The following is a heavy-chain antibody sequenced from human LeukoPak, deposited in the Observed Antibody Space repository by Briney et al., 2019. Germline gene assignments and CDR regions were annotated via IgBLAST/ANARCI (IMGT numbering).Heavy chain of an antibody. J-gene: IGHJ4*02. CDR1: GFTFSSYA. CDR2: IKEDGGEK. Sequence: GGSLRLSCAASGFTFSSYAMHWVRQAPGKGLEWVASIKEDGGEKYYVDSVKGRFAISRDNASLYLEMNSLRAEDTAVYYCARGSGAYWGQGTLVTVSS. CDR3: ARGSGAY. V-gene: IGHV3-7*01. D-gene: IGHD1-26*01.